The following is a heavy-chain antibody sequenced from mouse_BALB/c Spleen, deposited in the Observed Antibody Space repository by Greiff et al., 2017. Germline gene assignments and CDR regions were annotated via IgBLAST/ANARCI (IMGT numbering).Heavy chain of an antibody. J-gene: IGHJ2*01. D-gene: IGHD2-3*01. V-gene: IGHV5-9-3*01. CDR1: GFTFSSYA. CDR2: ISSGGSYT. CDR3: ARGIYDGYYVGYCDY. Sequence: EVQGVESGGGLVKPGGSLKLSCAASGFTFSSYAMSWVRQTPEKRLEWVATISSGGSYTYYPDSVKGRFTISRDNAKNTLYLQMSSLRSEDTAMYYCARGIYDGYYVGYCDYWGQGTTLTVSS.